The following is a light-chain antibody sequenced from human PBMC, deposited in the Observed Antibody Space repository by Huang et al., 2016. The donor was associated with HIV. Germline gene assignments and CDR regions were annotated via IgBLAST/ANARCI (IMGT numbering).Light chain of an antibody. CDR3: QQYGSSPT. CDR2: GAS. J-gene: IGKJ1*01. V-gene: IGKV3-20*01. CDR1: QSVSGAY. Sequence: DIVLTQSPGNLSVSPGERATLSCRASQSVSGAYLAWYQQRPGQAPGLLIYGASSRATGSPDRFSGSGSGTDFTLTISRLESEECAVYYCQQYGSSPTFGQGTKVDIK.